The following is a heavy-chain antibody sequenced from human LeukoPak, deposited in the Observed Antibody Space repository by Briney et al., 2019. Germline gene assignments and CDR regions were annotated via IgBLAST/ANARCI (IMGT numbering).Heavy chain of an antibody. J-gene: IGHJ4*02. V-gene: IGHV3-48*03. D-gene: IGHD3-10*01. Sequence: GGSLRLSCAASGFSLSTYEMNWVRQAPGKGLEWVAYISASGTVIYYADSVKGRFTISRDNAKNSLYLQMNSLRAEDTAVYYCARQWFGVDYWGQGTLVTVSS. CDR3: ARQWFGVDY. CDR1: GFSLSTYE. CDR2: ISASGTVI.